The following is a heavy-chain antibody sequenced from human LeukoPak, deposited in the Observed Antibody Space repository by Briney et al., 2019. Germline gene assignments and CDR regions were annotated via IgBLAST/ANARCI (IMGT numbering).Heavy chain of an antibody. CDR2: IYETGNT. CDR3: ARLASRPF. V-gene: IGHV3-53*01. Sequence: GGSLRLSCAVSGFTVSSNYMSWVRQPPGKGLEWISIIYETGNTKYADSVKDRFTISRGISKNTVYLQMHSLRAEDTAVYYCARLASRPFWGRGTKVTVSS. J-gene: IGHJ3*01. CDR1: GFTVSSNY.